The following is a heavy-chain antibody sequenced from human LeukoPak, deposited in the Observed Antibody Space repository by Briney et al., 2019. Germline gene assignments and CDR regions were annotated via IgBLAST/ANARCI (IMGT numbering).Heavy chain of an antibody. Sequence: GESPKISCKGSGYSFTSYWIGWVRQMPGKGLEWMGIIYPGDSDTRYSPSFQGQVTISADKSISTAYLQWSSLKASDTAMYYCARRPRYCSGGSCYGWFDPWGQGTLVTVSS. CDR1: GYSFTSYW. CDR2: IYPGDSDT. D-gene: IGHD2-15*01. CDR3: ARRPRYCSGGSCYGWFDP. V-gene: IGHV5-51*01. J-gene: IGHJ5*02.